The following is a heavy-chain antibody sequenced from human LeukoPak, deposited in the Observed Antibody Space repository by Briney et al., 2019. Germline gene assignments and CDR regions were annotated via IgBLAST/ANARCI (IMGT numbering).Heavy chain of an antibody. CDR1: AGSISSISYY. D-gene: IGHD6-19*01. J-gene: IGHJ4*02. CDR2: IYYGGST. V-gene: IGHV4-39*01. CDR3: ARSPGGWLVLGFDY. Sequence: PSETLSLTCTVSAGSISSISYYWDWIRHPPGEGLEWSGSIYYGGSTYYNPSLESRVSISVDTSKNQFSLKLNSVTAADTAVYYCARSPGGWLVLGFDYWGQATLVSVCS.